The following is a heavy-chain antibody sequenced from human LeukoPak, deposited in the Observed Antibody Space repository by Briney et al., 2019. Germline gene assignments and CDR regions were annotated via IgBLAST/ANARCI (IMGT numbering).Heavy chain of an antibody. V-gene: IGHV4-59*01. CDR2: IYYSGST. Sequence: PSETLSLTCTVSGGSISSYYWSWIRQPPGKGLEWIGYIYYSGSTNYNPSLKSRVTISVDTSKNQFSLKLSSVTAADTAVYYCARGSEITMVRGVWETSQYFQHWGQGTLVTVSS. D-gene: IGHD3-10*01. CDR3: ARGSEITMVRGVWETSQYFQH. CDR1: GGSISSYY. J-gene: IGHJ1*01.